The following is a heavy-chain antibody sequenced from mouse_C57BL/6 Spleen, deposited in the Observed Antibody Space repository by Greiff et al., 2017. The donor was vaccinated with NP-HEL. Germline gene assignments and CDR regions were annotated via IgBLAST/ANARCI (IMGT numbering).Heavy chain of an antibody. D-gene: IGHD2-2*01. CDR2: INPNNGGT. V-gene: IGHV1-18*01. J-gene: IGHJ4*01. CDR3: ARSLVTTDYYAMDY. Sequence: VHVKQSGPELVKPGASVKIPCKASGYTFTDYNMDWVKQSHGKSLEWIGDINPNNGGTIYNQKFKGKATLTVDKSSSTAYMELRSLTSEDTAVYYCARSLVTTDYYAMDYWGQGTSVTVSS. CDR1: GYTFTDYN.